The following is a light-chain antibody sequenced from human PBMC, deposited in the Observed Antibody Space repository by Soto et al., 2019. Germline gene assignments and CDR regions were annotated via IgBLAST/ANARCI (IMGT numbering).Light chain of an antibody. J-gene: IGLJ2*01. CDR2: EVS. Sequence: QSALTQPTSASGSPGQSVTISCTGTSSAVGGYNYVSWYQQHPGKAPKVMIYEVSKRPSGVPDRFSGSKSGNTASLTVSGLQAEDEADYYCSSYAGSNNLVFGGGTKVTVL. V-gene: IGLV2-8*01. CDR3: SSYAGSNNLV. CDR1: SSAVGGYNY.